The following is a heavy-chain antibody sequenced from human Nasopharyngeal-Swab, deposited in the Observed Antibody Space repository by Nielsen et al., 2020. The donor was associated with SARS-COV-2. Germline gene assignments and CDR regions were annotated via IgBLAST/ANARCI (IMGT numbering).Heavy chain of an antibody. D-gene: IGHD3-16*01. V-gene: IGHV1-46*01. J-gene: IGHJ6*02. CDR2: INPSGGST. CDR3: AVAGGGILGTYYYYGMDV. CDR1: GYTFTSYY. Sequence: ASVKVSCKASGYTFTSYYMHWVRQAPGPGLEWMGIINPSGGSTSYAQKFQGRVTMTRDTSTSTVYMELSSLRSEDTAVYYCAVAGGGILGTYYYYGMDVWGQGTTVTVSS.